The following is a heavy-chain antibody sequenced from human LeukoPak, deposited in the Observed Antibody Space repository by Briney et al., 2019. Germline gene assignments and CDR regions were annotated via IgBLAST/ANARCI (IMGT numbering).Heavy chain of an antibody. Sequence: GGSLRLSCAASGFTFSSYGMHWVRQAPGKGLEWVAVIWYDGSNKYYADSVKGRFTISRDNSKNTLYLQMNSLRAEDTAVYYCARDYCSSTSCYTFSDAFDIWGQGTMVTVSS. CDR3: ARDYCSSTSCYTFSDAFDI. V-gene: IGHV3-30*19. CDR1: GFTFSSYG. D-gene: IGHD2-2*02. CDR2: IWYDGSNK. J-gene: IGHJ3*02.